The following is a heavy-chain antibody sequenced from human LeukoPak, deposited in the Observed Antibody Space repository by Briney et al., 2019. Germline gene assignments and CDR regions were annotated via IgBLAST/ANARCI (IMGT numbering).Heavy chain of an antibody. CDR2: FDPEDGET. Sequence: GASVKVSCKVSGYTLTELSMHWVRQAPGKGLEWMGGFDPEDGETIYAQKFQGRVTMTEDTSTDTAYMELSSLRSEDTAVYYRATESYSGSYLYAFDIWGQGTMVTVSS. CDR1: GYTLTELS. V-gene: IGHV1-24*01. CDR3: ATESYSGSYLYAFDI. J-gene: IGHJ3*02. D-gene: IGHD1-26*01.